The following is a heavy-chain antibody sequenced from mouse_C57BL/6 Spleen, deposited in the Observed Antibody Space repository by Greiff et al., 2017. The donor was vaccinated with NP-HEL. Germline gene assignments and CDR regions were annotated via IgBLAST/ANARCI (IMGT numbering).Heavy chain of an antibody. D-gene: IGHD2-4*01. Sequence: VQLQQSGAELVRPGASVTLSCKASGYTFTDYEMHWVKQTPVHGLEWIGAIDPETGGTAYNQKFKGKAILTADKSSSTAYMELRSLTSEDSAVYYWTRSRGYDYDGDRYFDVWGTGTTVTVSS. V-gene: IGHV1-15*01. CDR1: GYTFTDYE. CDR2: IDPETGGT. J-gene: IGHJ1*03. CDR3: TRSRGYDYDGDRYFDV.